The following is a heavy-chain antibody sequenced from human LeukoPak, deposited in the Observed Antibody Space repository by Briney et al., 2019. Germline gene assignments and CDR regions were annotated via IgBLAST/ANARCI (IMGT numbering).Heavy chain of an antibody. CDR2: ISGSGGST. D-gene: IGHD1-26*01. CDR1: GFILSNHW. Sequence: GGSLRLSCAASGFILSNHWMTWVRQAPGKGLEWVSAISGSGGSTYYADSVKGRFTISRDNSKNTLYLQMNSLRAEDTAVYYCAKAGSYDRYYFDYWGQGTLVTVSS. CDR3: AKAGSYDRYYFDY. J-gene: IGHJ4*02. V-gene: IGHV3-23*01.